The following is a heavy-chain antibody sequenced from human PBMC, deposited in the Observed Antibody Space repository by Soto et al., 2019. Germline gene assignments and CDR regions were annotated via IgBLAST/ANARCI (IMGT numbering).Heavy chain of an antibody. CDR2: ISSNGGST. Sequence: GGSLRLSCAASGFTFSSYAMHWVRQAPGKGLEYVSAISSNGGSTYYANSVKGRFTISRDNSKNTLYLQMGSLRAEDMAVYYCARVNRDFRGYYFDYWGQGTLVTVSS. V-gene: IGHV3-64*01. CDR1: GFTFSSYA. D-gene: IGHD3-16*01. CDR3: ARVNRDFRGYYFDY. J-gene: IGHJ4*02.